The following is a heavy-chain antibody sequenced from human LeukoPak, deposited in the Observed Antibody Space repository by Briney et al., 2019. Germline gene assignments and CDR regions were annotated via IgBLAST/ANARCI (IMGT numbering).Heavy chain of an antibody. V-gene: IGHV3-7*01. CDR3: ARGRGWVFDY. CDR1: GFPFSSHW. D-gene: IGHD6-19*01. Sequence: GGSLRLSCAASGFPFSSHWMSWFRQAPGKGPEWVANINQDRSEKYYADSVQGRFTLSRDNARNSVSLQMNSLRDDNTAVYFCARGRGWVFDYWDQGTLVTVSS. CDR2: INQDRSEK. J-gene: IGHJ4*02.